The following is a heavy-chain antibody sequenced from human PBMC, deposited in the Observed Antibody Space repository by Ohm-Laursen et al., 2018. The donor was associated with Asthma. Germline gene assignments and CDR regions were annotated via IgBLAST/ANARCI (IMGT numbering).Heavy chain of an antibody. D-gene: IGHD6-19*01. J-gene: IGHJ1*01. CDR1: GYTFTSYG. V-gene: IGHV1-18*01. CDR3: ARAGIAVAGTGYFQH. Sequence: ASVKVSCNASGYTFTSYGISWVRQAPGQGLEWMGWISAYNGNTNYAQKLQGRVTMTTDTSTSTAYMELRSLRSDDTAVYYCARAGIAVAGTGYFQHWGQGTLVTVSS. CDR2: ISAYNGNT.